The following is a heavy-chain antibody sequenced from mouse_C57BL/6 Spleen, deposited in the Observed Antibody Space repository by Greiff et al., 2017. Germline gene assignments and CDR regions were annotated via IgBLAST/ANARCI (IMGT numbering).Heavy chain of an antibody. CDR2: IHPNSGST. Sequence: VQLQQSGAELVKPGASVKLSCKASGYTFTSYWMHWVKQRPGQGLEWIGMIHPNSGSTNYNEKFKSKATLTVDKSSSTAYRQLSSLTSEDSAVYYCARYYGISLYAMDYWGQGTSVTVSS. D-gene: IGHD1-1*01. J-gene: IGHJ4*01. V-gene: IGHV1-64*01. CDR1: GYTFTSYW. CDR3: ARYYGISLYAMDY.